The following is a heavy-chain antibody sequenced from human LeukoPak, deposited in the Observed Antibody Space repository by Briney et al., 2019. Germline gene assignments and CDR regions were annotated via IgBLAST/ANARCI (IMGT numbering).Heavy chain of an antibody. CDR2: LVYDARS. Sequence: GGSLRLPCAASGFPFSSYGVHWVRQAPGKGLEWVARLVYDARSDYANSVKGRFSISRDDSKNTLFLDMSNLRVEDTALYYCARDLSAAFDFWGQGVLVTVSS. CDR3: ARDLSAAFDF. V-gene: IGHV3-33*01. CDR1: GFPFSSYG. D-gene: IGHD6-19*01. J-gene: IGHJ4*02.